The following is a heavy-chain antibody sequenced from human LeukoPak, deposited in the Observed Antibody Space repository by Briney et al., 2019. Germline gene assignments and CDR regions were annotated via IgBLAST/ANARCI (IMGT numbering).Heavy chain of an antibody. CDR3: AKSNGYGLVDI. CDR1: GGSITNSYW. V-gene: IGHV4-4*02. Sequence: SETLSLTCAVSGGSITNSYWWSWVRQPPGKGLEWIGDIHHSGSTNYNPSLRVTISIDTSKNQFSLKLTSVTAADTAVYYCAKSNGYGLVDIWGQGTVVTVSS. J-gene: IGHJ3*02. D-gene: IGHD3-10*01. CDR2: IHHSGST.